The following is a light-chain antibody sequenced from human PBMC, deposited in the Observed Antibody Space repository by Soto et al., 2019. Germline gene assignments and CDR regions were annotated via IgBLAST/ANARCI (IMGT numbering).Light chain of an antibody. CDR1: SSDVGGYNY. CDR3: SSYTDRQSYL. Sequence: QSALTQPASVSGSPGQSITISCTGTSSDVGGYNYVSWYQQHPGKAPKLMIYEVSHRPSGVSNRFSGSKSGNTASLTISGLQAKDEADYYCSSYTDRQSYLFGTGTKLTVL. V-gene: IGLV2-14*01. CDR2: EVS. J-gene: IGLJ1*01.